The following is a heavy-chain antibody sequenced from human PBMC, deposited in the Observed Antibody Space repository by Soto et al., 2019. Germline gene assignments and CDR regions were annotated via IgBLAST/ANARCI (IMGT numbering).Heavy chain of an antibody. V-gene: IGHV4-30-4*01. D-gene: IGHD5-18*01. CDR2: ISYSGTT. J-gene: IGHJ5*02. CDR3: ARGRGYSYGLDP. CDR1: GDSISSSNNY. Sequence: PSEPLSLTCTVSGDSISSSNNYWSWIRQPPGEGLEWIGFISYSGTTSYSPSLKSRLAISLDTSKNQFSLSLSSVTAADTAVYYCARGRGYSYGLDPWGQGTLVTVSS.